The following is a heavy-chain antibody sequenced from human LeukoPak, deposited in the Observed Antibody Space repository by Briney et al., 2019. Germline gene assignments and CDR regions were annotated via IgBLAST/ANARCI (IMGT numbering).Heavy chain of an antibody. CDR3: ARIYYRRSDYYYYYMDV. V-gene: IGHV1-8*01. CDR2: MNPNSGNT. CDR1: GYTFTSYD. Sequence: ASVKVSCKASGYTFTSYDINWVRQAPGQGLEWVGWMNPNSGNTGSAQKVQGRITITMNTSISTAYMELSSLRSEDTAVYYCARIYYRRSDYYYYYMDVWGEGTTVTVSS. D-gene: IGHD3-10*01. J-gene: IGHJ6*03.